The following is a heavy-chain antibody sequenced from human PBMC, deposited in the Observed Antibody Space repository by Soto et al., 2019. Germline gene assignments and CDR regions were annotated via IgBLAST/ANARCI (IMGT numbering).Heavy chain of an antibody. CDR1: GFTFINYA. Sequence: EVQLLESGGGLVQPGGSLRLSCAGSGFTFINYAMNWVRQAPGKGLEWVSSISGGGDATFFADSVRGRFTISRDNSKNTVTLHMNSLGVDDTAVYYCARNILGPTSRANYWYFDLVGGGTLVTVSS. CDR2: ISGGGDAT. D-gene: IGHD2-21*01. J-gene: IGHJ2*01. V-gene: IGHV3-23*01. CDR3: ARNILGPTSRANYWYFDL.